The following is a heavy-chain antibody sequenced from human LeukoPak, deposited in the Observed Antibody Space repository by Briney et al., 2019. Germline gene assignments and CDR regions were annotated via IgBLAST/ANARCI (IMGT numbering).Heavy chain of an antibody. D-gene: IGHD3-3*01. CDR1: GDSVSSGNYF. V-gene: IGHV4-39*07. Sequence: SETLSLTCSVSGDSVSSGNYFWGWIRQPPGKGLEWIGNINYLGSTAYNPSLKSRVTISVDTSKNQFSLKLSSVTAADTAVYYCARGYYDFWSGYYYYYMDVWGKGTTVTVSS. J-gene: IGHJ6*03. CDR2: INYLGST. CDR3: ARGYYDFWSGYYYYYMDV.